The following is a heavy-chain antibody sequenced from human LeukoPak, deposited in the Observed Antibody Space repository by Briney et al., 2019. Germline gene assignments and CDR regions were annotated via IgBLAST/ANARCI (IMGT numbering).Heavy chain of an antibody. Sequence: QPGGSLRLSCAASGFTFSSYSVNWVRQAPGKGLEWVSYISSSSSTIYYADSVKGRFTISRDNAKNSLYLQMNSLRDEDTAVYYCARDRGYSYRLGWRRGAFDIWGQGTMVTVSS. CDR3: ARDRGYSYRLGWRRGAFDI. CDR2: ISSSSSTI. V-gene: IGHV3-48*02. CDR1: GFTFSSYS. J-gene: IGHJ3*02. D-gene: IGHD5-18*01.